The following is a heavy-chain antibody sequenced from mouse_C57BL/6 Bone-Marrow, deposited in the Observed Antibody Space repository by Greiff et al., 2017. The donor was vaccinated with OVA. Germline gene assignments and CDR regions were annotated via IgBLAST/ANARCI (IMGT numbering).Heavy chain of an antibody. CDR1: GYTFTSYG. D-gene: IGHD1-1*01. CDR3: ARRYYGSSYYWYFDV. Sequence: VQGVESGAELARPGASVKLSCKASGYTFTSYGISWVKQRTGQGLEWIGEIYPRSGNTYFNEKFKGKATLTADKSSSTAYMELRSLTSEDSAVYFCARRYYGSSYYWYFDVWGTGTTVTVSS. CDR2: IYPRSGNT. J-gene: IGHJ1*03. V-gene: IGHV1-81*01.